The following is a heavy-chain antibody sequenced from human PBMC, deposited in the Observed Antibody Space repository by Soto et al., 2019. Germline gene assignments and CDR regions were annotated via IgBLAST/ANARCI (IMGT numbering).Heavy chain of an antibody. CDR1: GYSFTSYW. D-gene: IGHD3-10*01. CDR2: IYPGDSDT. CDR3: ATIIGSGSEPIDD. J-gene: IGHJ4*02. Sequence: GGSLRLSCKGSGYSFTSYWIGWVRQMPGKGLEWMGIIYPGDSDTRYSPSFQGQVTISADKSISTAYLQWSSLKASDTAMYYCATIIGSGSEPIDDWGQGTVVTVSS. V-gene: IGHV5-51*01.